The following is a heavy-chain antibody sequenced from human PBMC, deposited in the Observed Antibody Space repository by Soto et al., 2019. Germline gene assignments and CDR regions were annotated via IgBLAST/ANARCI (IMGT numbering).Heavy chain of an antibody. CDR2: ISYDGSNK. Sequence: QVQLVESGGGVVQPGRSLRLSCAASGFTFSSYAMHWVRQAPGKGLEWVAVISYDGSNKYYADSVKGRFTISRDNSKNTLYLQMNSLRAEDKAVYYCAREGVYCSGGSCYSYYGMDVWGQGTTVTVSS. J-gene: IGHJ6*02. D-gene: IGHD2-15*01. CDR3: AREGVYCSGGSCYSYYGMDV. V-gene: IGHV3-30-3*01. CDR1: GFTFSSYA.